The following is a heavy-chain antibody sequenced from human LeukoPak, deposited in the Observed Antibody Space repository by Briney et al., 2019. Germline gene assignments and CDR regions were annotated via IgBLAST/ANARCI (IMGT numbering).Heavy chain of an antibody. CDR2: INHSGST. V-gene: IGHV4-34*01. CDR1: GGSFSGYY. Sequence: SETLSLTCAVYGGSFSGYYWSWVRQAPGKGLEWVGEINHSGSTNYNPSLNSRVTISVDTSKNQYSMKLSSVTAADTAVYYCARTVVPAAPDDYWGQGTLVTVSS. CDR3: ARTVVPAAPDDY. D-gene: IGHD2-2*01. J-gene: IGHJ4*02.